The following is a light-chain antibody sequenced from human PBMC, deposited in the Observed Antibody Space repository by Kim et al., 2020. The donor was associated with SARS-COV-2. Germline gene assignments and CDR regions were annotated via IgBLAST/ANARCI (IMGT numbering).Light chain of an antibody. Sequence: QGKTATITCGGNSIGSKYVHCCQQRPGQAPVLVICYDSDRPSGIPERFSVSNSGTTATLTVSRVEAGDEADYYCQVWDDSTDHWVFGGGTQLTVL. J-gene: IGLJ3*02. CDR1: SIGSKY. CDR2: YDS. V-gene: IGLV3-21*04. CDR3: QVWDDSTDHWV.